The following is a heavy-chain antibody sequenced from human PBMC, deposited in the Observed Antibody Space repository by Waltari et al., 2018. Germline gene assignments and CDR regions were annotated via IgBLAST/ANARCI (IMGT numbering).Heavy chain of an antibody. CDR1: GGSISSYY. D-gene: IGHD7-27*01. CDR3: ARQPNWGMTNNWFDP. CDR2: IYYSGST. J-gene: IGHJ5*02. Sequence: QVQLQESGPGLVKPSETLSLTCTVSGGSISSYYWSWIRQPPGKGLEWIGYIYYSGSTNYTPSLKSRVTISVDTSKNQFSLKLSSVTAADTAVYYCARQPNWGMTNNWFDPWGQGTLVTVS. V-gene: IGHV4-59*01.